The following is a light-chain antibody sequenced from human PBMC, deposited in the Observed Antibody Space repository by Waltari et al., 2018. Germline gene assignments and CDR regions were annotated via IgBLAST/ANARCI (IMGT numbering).Light chain of an antibody. Sequence: DIVMTQSPDSLAVSLGARATINCKFSQSVLYSSNNKNYLAWYQQKPGQPPKLLIYWASTRESGVPDRFSGSGSGTDFTLTISSLQAEDVAVYYCQQYYSTTLTFGGGTKVEIK. CDR2: WAS. V-gene: IGKV4-1*01. CDR3: QQYYSTTLT. J-gene: IGKJ4*01. CDR1: QSVLYSSNNKNY.